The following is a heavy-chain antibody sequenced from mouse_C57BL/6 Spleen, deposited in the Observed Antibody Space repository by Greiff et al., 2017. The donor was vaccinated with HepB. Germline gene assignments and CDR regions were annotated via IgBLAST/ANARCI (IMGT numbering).Heavy chain of an antibody. CDR2: IDPSDSET. D-gene: IGHD2-5*01. V-gene: IGHV1-52*01. CDR1: GYTFTSYW. Sequence: QVQLKQPGAELVRPGSSVKLSCKASGYTFTSYWMHWVKQRPIQGLEWIGNIDPSDSETHYNQKFKDKATLTVDKSSSTAYMQLSSLTSEDSAVYYCARGAYYSNLDYAMDYWGQGTSVTVSS. CDR3: ARGAYYSNLDYAMDY. J-gene: IGHJ4*01.